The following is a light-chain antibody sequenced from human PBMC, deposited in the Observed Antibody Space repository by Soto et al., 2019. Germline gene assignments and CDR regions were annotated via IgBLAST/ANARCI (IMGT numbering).Light chain of an antibody. Sequence: QSVLPQPASVSGSPGQSITISCSGSRSDIGSYNNVAWYQQHPGKAPRVMIFGVTKRPSGISDRFFGSKSGSTASLTISGLQAEDEADYFCFSYAGSSIWVFGGGTKLTVL. J-gene: IGLJ3*02. CDR1: RSDIGSYNN. V-gene: IGLV2-23*02. CDR3: FSYAGSSIWV. CDR2: GVT.